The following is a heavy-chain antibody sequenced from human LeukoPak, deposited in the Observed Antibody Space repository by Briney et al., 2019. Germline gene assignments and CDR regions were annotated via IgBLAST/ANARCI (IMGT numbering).Heavy chain of an antibody. Sequence: SETLSLTCTVSGYSISSGYYWGWIRQSPGNGLEWIGSIYHGGSTYYNPSLRSRVIVSVDTSKNHFSLKMSSVTAADTAVYYCARDLASCAGDCYSDGFDYWGQGALVTVSS. D-gene: IGHD2-21*02. CDR1: GYSISSGYY. CDR2: IYHGGST. J-gene: IGHJ4*02. V-gene: IGHV4-38-2*02. CDR3: ARDLASCAGDCYSDGFDY.